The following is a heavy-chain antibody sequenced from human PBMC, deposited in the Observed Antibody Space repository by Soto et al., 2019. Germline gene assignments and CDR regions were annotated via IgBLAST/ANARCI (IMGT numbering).Heavy chain of an antibody. V-gene: IGHV4-30-4*01. CDR2: IYYSGST. J-gene: IGHJ6*02. CDR3: ARETLIVVVLGAGRDYGMDV. Sequence: SETLSLICTVSGGSISSGDYYWSWIRQPPGKGLEWIGYIYYSGSTYYNPSLKSRVTISVDTSKNQFSLKLSSVTAADTAVYYCARETLIVVVLGAGRDYGMDVWGQGTTVTVSS. D-gene: IGHD2-15*01. CDR1: GGSISSGDYY.